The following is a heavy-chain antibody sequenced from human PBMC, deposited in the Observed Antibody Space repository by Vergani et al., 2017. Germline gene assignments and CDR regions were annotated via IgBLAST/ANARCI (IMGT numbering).Heavy chain of an antibody. V-gene: IGHV1-8*01. J-gene: IGHJ4*02. D-gene: IGHD3-10*01. CDR2: MNPNSGNT. CDR3: ARAGYGSGSYYEYYFDY. CDR1: GYTFTSYD. Sequence: QVQLVQSGAEVKKPGASVKVSCKASGYTFTSYDINWVRQATGQGLEWMGWMNPNSGNTGYAQKFQGRVTMTRNTSISTAYMELSSLRSEDTAVYYCARAGYGSGSYYEYYFDYWGQGTLVTVSS.